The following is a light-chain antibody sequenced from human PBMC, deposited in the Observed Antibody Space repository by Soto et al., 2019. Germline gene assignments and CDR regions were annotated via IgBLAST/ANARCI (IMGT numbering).Light chain of an antibody. J-gene: IGKJ1*01. CDR2: DAS. V-gene: IGKV1-13*02. CDR3: QQFNAYPRT. CDR1: QVITSD. Sequence: AIQLTQSPSSLSASLGDTVIITSRASQVITSDLAWYQQRPEKAPVLLIYDASRLESGAPPRFSGGGSGTEFSLTISSLQPEDFATYFCQQFNAYPRTFGQGTRVDIK.